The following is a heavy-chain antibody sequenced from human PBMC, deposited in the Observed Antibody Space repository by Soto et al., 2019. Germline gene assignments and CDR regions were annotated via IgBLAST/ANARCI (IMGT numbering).Heavy chain of an antibody. D-gene: IGHD2-2*01. CDR1: GFTFSSYG. CDR3: AKDRSSTSCYAFDY. J-gene: IGHJ4*02. Sequence: SLRLSCAASGFTFSSYGMHWVRQAPGKGLEWVAVIWYDGSNKYYADSVKGRFTISRDSSKNTLYLQMNSLRAEDTAVYYCAKDRSSTSCYAFDYWGQGTLVTVPS. CDR2: IWYDGSNK. V-gene: IGHV3-33*06.